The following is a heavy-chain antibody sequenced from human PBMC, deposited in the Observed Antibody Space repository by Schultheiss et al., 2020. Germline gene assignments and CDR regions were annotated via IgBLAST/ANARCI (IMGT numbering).Heavy chain of an antibody. V-gene: IGHV3-23*01. Sequence: GESLKISCAASGFTFSSYAMSWVRQAPGKGLEWVSAISGSGGSTYYADSVKGRFTISRDNSKNTLYLQMNSLRAEDTAVYYCAKVERGYTYGSPADWGQGTLVTVSS. CDR2: ISGSGGST. J-gene: IGHJ4*02. CDR1: GFTFSSYA. D-gene: IGHD5-18*01. CDR3: AKVERGYTYGSPAD.